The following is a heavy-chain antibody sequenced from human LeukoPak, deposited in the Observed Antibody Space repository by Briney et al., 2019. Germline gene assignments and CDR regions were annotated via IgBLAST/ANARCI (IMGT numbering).Heavy chain of an antibody. J-gene: IGHJ4*02. D-gene: IGHD2-2*01. CDR1: GYSFTSYW. Sequence: GESLKISCKGSGYSFTSYWIGWVRQMPGKGLEWMGLIYPGDSDTRYSPSFQGQVTISADKSISTAYLQWSSLKASDTAMYYCARLMAQFAYIVVVPAADYWGQGTLVTVSS. V-gene: IGHV5-51*01. CDR2: IYPGDSDT. CDR3: ARLMAQFAYIVVVPAADY.